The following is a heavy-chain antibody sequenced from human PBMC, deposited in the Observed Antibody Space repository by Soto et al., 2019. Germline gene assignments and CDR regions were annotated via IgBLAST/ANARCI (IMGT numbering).Heavy chain of an antibody. CDR2: INSDATTK. CDR3: ARGPTGWYGYDY. D-gene: IGHD6-19*01. V-gene: IGHV3-74*01. Sequence: EVQLVESGGGLVQPGGSLRLSCVASGFTFRSSWMHWVRQAPGKGLVWVSRINSDATTKNYAAYAKGRFTIARDNAENTLYLQMDSLTAEDTAGYYCARGPTGWYGYDYWGQGTLLTVSS. CDR1: GFTFRSSW. J-gene: IGHJ4*02.